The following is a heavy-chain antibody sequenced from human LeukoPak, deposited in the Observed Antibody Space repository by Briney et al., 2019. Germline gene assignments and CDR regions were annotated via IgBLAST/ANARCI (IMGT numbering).Heavy chain of an antibody. V-gene: IGHV1-69*13. Sequence: SVKVSCKASGGTFSSYAISWVRQASGQGLEWMGGIIPIFGTANYAQKFQGRVTITADESTSTAYMELSSLRSEDTAVYYCASSRYDYGDYVPYYGMDVWGKGTTVTVSS. D-gene: IGHD4-17*01. J-gene: IGHJ6*04. CDR1: GGTFSSYA. CDR2: IIPIFGTA. CDR3: ASSRYDYGDYVPYYGMDV.